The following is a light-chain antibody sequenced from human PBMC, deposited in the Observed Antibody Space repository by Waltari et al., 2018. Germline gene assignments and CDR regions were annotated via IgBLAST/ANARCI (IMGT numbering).Light chain of an antibody. CDR3: QHYVRLPAT. Sequence: DIVFTQSPGTMSLSPGERATLSCRASQSVGRTLAWYQQKPGQAPRLLIYGASIRATGIPDRFSGSGSGTDFSLTISRLEPEDFAVYYCQHYVRLPATFGQGTKVEIK. CDR2: GAS. V-gene: IGKV3-20*01. CDR1: QSVGRT. J-gene: IGKJ1*01.